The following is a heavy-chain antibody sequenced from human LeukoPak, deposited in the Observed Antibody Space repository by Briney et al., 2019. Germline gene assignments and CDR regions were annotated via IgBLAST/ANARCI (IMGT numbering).Heavy chain of an antibody. D-gene: IGHD3-10*01. CDR2: ISAYNGNT. V-gene: IGHV1-18*01. CDR3: ARGITMVRGVIRTSGYYYYMDV. CDR1: GYTFTSYG. Sequence: ASVKVSCKASGYTFTSYGISWVRQAPGQGLEWMGWISAYNGNTNYAQKLQGRVTMTTDTSTSTAYMELRSLRSDDTAVYYCARGITMVRGVIRTSGYYYYMDVWGKGTTVTISS. J-gene: IGHJ6*03.